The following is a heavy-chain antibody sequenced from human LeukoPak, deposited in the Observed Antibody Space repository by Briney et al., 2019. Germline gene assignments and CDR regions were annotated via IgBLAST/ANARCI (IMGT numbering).Heavy chain of an antibody. CDR1: GGSVSSGSYY. V-gene: IGHV4-61*01. CDR2: IYYGGGT. J-gene: IGHJ4*02. D-gene: IGHD2-15*01. Sequence: SETLSLTCTVSGGSVSSGSYYWSWIRQPPGKGLEWIGYIYYGGGTNYKPSLKSRVTISVDTSKNQFSLQLSSVTAADTAVYYCAGGQYCSGGSCYTFDYWGQGTLVTVSS. CDR3: AGGQYCSGGSCYTFDY.